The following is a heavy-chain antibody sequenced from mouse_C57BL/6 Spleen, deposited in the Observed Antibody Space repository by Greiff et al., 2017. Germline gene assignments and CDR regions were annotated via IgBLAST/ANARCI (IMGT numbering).Heavy chain of an antibody. CDR1: GYTFTSYW. V-gene: IGHV1-52*01. CDR2: IDPSDSET. Sequence: QVQLQQPGAELVRPGSSVKLSCKASGYTFTSYWMHWVKQRPIQGLEWIGNIDPSDSETHYNQKFKDQATLTVDKSSSTAYMQLSSRTSEDSAVYYCAIVVLRSYFDYWGQGTTLTVSS. CDR3: AIVVLRSYFDY. D-gene: IGHD1-1*01. J-gene: IGHJ2*01.